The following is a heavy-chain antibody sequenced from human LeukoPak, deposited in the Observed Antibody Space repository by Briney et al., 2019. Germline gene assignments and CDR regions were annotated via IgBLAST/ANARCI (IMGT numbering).Heavy chain of an antibody. Sequence: SETLSLTCTVSGGSISSSSYYWGWIRQPPGKGLEWIGSIYYSGSTYYNPSLKSRVTISVDTSKNQFSLKLSSVTAADTAVYYCARLRYNWILPGPDAFDIWGQGTMVTVSS. D-gene: IGHD1-1*01. J-gene: IGHJ3*02. CDR1: GGSISSSSYY. CDR2: IYYSGST. CDR3: ARLRYNWILPGPDAFDI. V-gene: IGHV4-39*01.